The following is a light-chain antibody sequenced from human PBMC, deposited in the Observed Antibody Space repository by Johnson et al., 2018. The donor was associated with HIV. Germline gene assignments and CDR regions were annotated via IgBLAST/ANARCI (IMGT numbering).Light chain of an antibody. Sequence: QSVLTQPPSVSAAPGQKVTISCSGSSSNIGNNYVSWYQQLPGAAPKLLIYKDDKRPSGIPDRFSGSKSGTSATLSITGLQTGDEADYYCGTWDSGLGAVYVFGPGTKVTVL. CDR2: KDD. CDR1: SSNIGNNY. V-gene: IGLV1-51*02. CDR3: GTWDSGLGAVYV. J-gene: IGLJ1*01.